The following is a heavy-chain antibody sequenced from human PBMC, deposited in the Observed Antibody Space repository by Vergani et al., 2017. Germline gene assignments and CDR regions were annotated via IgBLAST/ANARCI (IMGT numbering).Heavy chain of an antibody. V-gene: IGHV3-49*04. CDR3: TTGFPGSSWSTY. CDR1: GFTFTDYG. CDR2: VRYKEDGGTP. J-gene: IGHJ4*01. D-gene: IGHD6-13*01. Sequence: EVQLVESGGGLEQPGRSLRLSCRASGFTFTDYGISWVRQAPGKGVGWVGFVRYKEDGGTPEHAASVKGRFTNSRDDSKAIAYLQMNSLKTGDTAVYYCTTGFPGSSWSTYWGQGTLVTVSS.